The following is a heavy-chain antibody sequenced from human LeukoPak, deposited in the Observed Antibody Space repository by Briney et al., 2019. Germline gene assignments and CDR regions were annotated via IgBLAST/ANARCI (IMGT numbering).Heavy chain of an antibody. J-gene: IGHJ4*02. V-gene: IGHV3-53*01. D-gene: IGHD5-12*01. CDR3: GRGGPPGYDPFDY. CDR1: GFTLRSNS. Sequence: GGSLRLSCAGSGFTLRSNSMSWVRQAPGKGLEWVSVINSGGGTYYADSVKRRFTISRDNSKNTVYLQMNSLRVEDTAVYYCGRGGPPGYDPFDYWGRGALVTVSS. CDR2: INSGGGT.